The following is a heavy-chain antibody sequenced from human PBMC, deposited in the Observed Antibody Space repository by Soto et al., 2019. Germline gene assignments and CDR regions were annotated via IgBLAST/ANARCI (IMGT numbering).Heavy chain of an antibody. CDR2: ISSSGSTI. V-gene: IGHV3-48*03. Sequence: EVQLVESGGGLVQPGGSLRLSCAASGFTFSSYEMNWVRQAPGKGLECVSYISSSGSTIYYADSVKGRFTISRDNAKNSLYLQLNSLRGENTAVYYCARESYYYDSSGYYSRSWFDPWGQGTMVTVSS. J-gene: IGHJ5*02. D-gene: IGHD3-22*01. CDR3: ARESYYYDSSGYYSRSWFDP. CDR1: GFTFSSYE.